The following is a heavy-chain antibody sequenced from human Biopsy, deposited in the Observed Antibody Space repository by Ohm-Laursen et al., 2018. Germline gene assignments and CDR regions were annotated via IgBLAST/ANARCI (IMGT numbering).Heavy chain of an antibody. CDR2: IYTIGDT. CDR3: AREDEGLLRALDL. Sequence: SDTLSLTCTVSGVSMTGYFWTWVRQPAGKGLEWIGHIYTIGDTTYNPSLESRVTMSLDTSENQFSLKMTSLTAADTAVYFCAREDEGLLRALDLWGQGTMVTVSS. D-gene: IGHD3-3*01. V-gene: IGHV4-4*07. CDR1: GVSMTGYF. J-gene: IGHJ3*01.